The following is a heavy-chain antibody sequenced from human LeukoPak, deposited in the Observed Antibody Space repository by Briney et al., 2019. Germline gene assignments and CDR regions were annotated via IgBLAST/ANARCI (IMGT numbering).Heavy chain of an antibody. CDR3: ASIAVAGTLLDY. J-gene: IGHJ4*02. Sequence: PGGSLRLSRAASGFTFSSYSMNWVRQAPGKGLEWVSSISSSSSYIYYADSVKGRFTISRDNAKNSLYLQMNSLRAEDTAVYYCASIAVAGTLLDYWGQGTLVTVSS. CDR2: ISSSSSYI. CDR1: GFTFSSYS. D-gene: IGHD6-19*01. V-gene: IGHV3-21*01.